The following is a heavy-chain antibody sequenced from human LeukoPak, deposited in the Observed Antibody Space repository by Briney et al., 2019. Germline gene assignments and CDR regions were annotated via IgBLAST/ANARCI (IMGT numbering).Heavy chain of an antibody. J-gene: IGHJ3*02. CDR3: ARDLGSVGMATPVAFDI. CDR1: GFTFSSYE. Sequence: GGSLRLSCAASGFTFSSYEMNWVRQAPGKGLEWVSYISSSGSTIYYADSVKGRFTISRDNAKNSLYLQMNSLRAEDTAVYYCARDLGSVGMATPVAFDIWGQGTMVTVSS. CDR2: ISSSGSTI. D-gene: IGHD5-24*01. V-gene: IGHV3-48*03.